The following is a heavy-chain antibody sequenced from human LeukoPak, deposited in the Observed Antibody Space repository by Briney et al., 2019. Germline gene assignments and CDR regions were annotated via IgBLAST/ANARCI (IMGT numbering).Heavy chain of an antibody. CDR2: IYYSGST. J-gene: IGHJ4*02. Sequence: SETLSLTCTVSGGSISSYYWSWIRQPPGKGLEWIGYIYYSGSTNYNPSLKSRVTISVDTSKNQFSLKLSSVTAADTAVYYCARVGRWRNWGVSDYWGQGTLVTVSS. CDR3: ARVGRWRNWGVSDY. CDR1: GGSISSYY. D-gene: IGHD7-27*01. V-gene: IGHV4-59*01.